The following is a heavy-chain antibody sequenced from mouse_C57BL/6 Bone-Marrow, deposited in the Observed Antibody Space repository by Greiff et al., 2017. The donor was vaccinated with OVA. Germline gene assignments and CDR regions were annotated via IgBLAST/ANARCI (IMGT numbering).Heavy chain of an antibody. J-gene: IGHJ1*03. CDR2: ISSGGSYT. CDR3: ARRWYFDV. Sequence: EVKLEESGGDLVKPGGSLKLSCAASGFTFSSYGMSWVRQTPDKRLEWVATISSGGSYTYYPDSVKGRFTISRDNAKNTLYLQMSSLKSEDTAMYYCARRWYFDVWGTGTTVTVSS. V-gene: IGHV5-6*02. CDR1: GFTFSSYG.